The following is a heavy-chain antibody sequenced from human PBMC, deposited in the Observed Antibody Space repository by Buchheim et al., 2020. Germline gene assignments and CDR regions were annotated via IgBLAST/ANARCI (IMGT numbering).Heavy chain of an antibody. J-gene: IGHJ6*02. CDR3: ATIEEYYYGMDV. CDR2: IYYSGRT. V-gene: IGHV4-39*01. Sequence: QLQLQESGPGLVKPSETLSLTCTVSGRSIRSSSYYWGWIRQPPGKGLEWIGSIYYSGRTYYNPSLMRRVTISVDMSKHQFSLKVRSVTAADTAVYYCATIEEYYYGMDVWGQGTT. CDR1: GRSIRSSSYY. D-gene: IGHD2/OR15-2a*01.